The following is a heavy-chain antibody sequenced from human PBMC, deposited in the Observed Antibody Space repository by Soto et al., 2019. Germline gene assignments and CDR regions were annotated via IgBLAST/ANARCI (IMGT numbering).Heavy chain of an antibody. CDR3: ASGGSGTYGGVDP. Sequence: EVQLVESGGDLVQPGGSLRLSCAASGFPFSSSWMHWFRQAPGKGLVWVSRINSGGTTSYYADSVKGRFTISRDNAKNPLYLQRNCLRGDDTAGYFCASGGSGTYGGVDPRGQGTLVSVSS. J-gene: IGHJ5*02. CDR2: INSGGTTS. V-gene: IGHV3-74*01. CDR1: GFPFSSSW. D-gene: IGHD1-26*01.